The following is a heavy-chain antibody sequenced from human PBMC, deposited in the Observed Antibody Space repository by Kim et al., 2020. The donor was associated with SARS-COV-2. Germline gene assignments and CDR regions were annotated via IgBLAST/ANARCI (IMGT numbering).Heavy chain of an antibody. CDR1: GYSISSGYY. Sequence: SETLSLTCTVSGYSISSGYYWGWIRQPPGKGLEWIGSIYHSGSTYYNPSLKSRVTISVDTSKNQFSLKLSSVTAADTAVYYCARGLPWKTPMTTVTTSLNWFDPWGQGTLVTVSS. J-gene: IGHJ5*02. D-gene: IGHD4-17*01. CDR3: ARGLPWKTPMTTVTTSLNWFDP. CDR2: IYHSGST. V-gene: IGHV4-38-2*02.